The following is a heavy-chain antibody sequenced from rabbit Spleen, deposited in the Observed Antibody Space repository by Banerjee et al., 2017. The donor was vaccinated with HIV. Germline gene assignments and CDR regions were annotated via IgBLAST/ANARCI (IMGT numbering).Heavy chain of an antibody. Sequence: QSLEESGGDLVKPGASLTLTCTASGFSFSSNYYMCWVRQAPGKGLEWIACIVGGSSDSTYYASWAKGRFTISKTSSTTVTLQMTTLTAADTATYFCARFYAGYGDFGYAAMWGPGTLVTVS. J-gene: IGHJ4*01. CDR3: ARFYAGYGDFGYAAM. CDR1: GFSFSSNYY. V-gene: IGHV1S40*01. CDR2: IVGGSSDST. D-gene: IGHD7-1*01.